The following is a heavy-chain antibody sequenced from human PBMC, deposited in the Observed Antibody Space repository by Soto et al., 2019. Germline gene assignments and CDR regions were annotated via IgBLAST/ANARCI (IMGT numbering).Heavy chain of an antibody. J-gene: IGHJ4*02. CDR3: ARDRVVIGRFLDY. CDR1: GFTFSSYA. CDR2: ISYDGSNK. D-gene: IGHD3-22*01. Sequence: QVQLVESGGGVVQPGRSLRLSCAASGFTFSSYAMHWVRQAPGKGLEWVAVISYDGSNKYYADSVKGRFTISRDNSKNTLYLQMNSLRAEDTAVYYCARDRVVIGRFLDYWGQGTLVTVSS. V-gene: IGHV3-30-3*01.